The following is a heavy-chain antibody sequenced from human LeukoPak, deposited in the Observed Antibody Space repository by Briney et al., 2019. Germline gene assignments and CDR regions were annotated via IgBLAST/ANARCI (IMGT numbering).Heavy chain of an antibody. D-gene: IGHD3-10*01. CDR1: GLTFSSYA. CDR2: ISGSTGST. CDR3: AKTKVPSYYGSGSYVDY. Sequence: HPGGSLRLSCAASGLTFSSYAMTWVRQAPGKGLEWVSAISGSTGSTYYADSVKGRFTISRDNSKNTLYLQMNSLRAGDTGIYYCAKTKVPSYYGSGSYVDYWGQGTLVTVSS. V-gene: IGHV3-23*01. J-gene: IGHJ4*02.